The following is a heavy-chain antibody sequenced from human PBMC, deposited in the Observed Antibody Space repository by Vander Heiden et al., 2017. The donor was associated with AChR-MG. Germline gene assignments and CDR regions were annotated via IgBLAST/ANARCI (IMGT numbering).Heavy chain of an antibody. CDR3: ARDGYNTSGYYYIRFFDY. J-gene: IGHJ4*02. CDR1: GPSSVSYG. D-gene: IGHD3-22*01. Sequence: DPLEQSGAEVKKPGVSVKVSCQASGPSSVSYGMSWVRQAPGQGPGWMGWISGDNGHTKSAQNLQGRVSITTDTATNTAYMELRSLRPDDTAVYYCARDGYNTSGYYYIRFFDYWGRGTPVTVSS. V-gene: IGHV1-18*01. CDR2: ISGDNGHT.